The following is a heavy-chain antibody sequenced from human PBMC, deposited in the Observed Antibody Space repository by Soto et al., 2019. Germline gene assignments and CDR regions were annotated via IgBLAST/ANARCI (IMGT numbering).Heavy chain of an antibody. V-gene: IGHV4-31*03. Sequence: QVQLQESGPGLVKPSQTLSLTCTVSGGSISSGGYHWSWIRQHPGKGLEWIGYIYYSGSTYYNPSLKSRVTISVDTSKNQFSLKLSSVTAADTAVYYCARDRVDYYDSSGYYSAFDIWGQGTMVTVSS. J-gene: IGHJ3*02. D-gene: IGHD3-22*01. CDR2: IYYSGST. CDR1: GGSISSGGYH. CDR3: ARDRVDYYDSSGYYSAFDI.